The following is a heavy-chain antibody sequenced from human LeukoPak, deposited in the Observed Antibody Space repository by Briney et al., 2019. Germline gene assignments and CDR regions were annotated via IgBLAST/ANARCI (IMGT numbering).Heavy chain of an antibody. CDR1: GGTFSSYA. Sequence: ASVKVSCKASGGTFSSYAISWVRQAPGQGLEWMGRIIPILGIANYAQKFQGRVTITADKSTSTAYMELSSLRSEDTAVYYCAPLFRDSSGYLDWFDPWGQEPWSPSPQ. J-gene: IGHJ5*02. D-gene: IGHD3-22*01. V-gene: IGHV1-69*04. CDR2: IIPILGIA. CDR3: APLFRDSSGYLDWFDP.